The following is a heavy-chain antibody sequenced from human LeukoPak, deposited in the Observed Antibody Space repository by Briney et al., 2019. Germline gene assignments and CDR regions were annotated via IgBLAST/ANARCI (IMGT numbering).Heavy chain of an antibody. J-gene: IGHJ3*02. V-gene: IGHV1-69*13. D-gene: IGHD3-22*01. Sequence: ASVKVSCKASGGSFTFTSHAISWVRQAPGQGLEWMGGLIPIYGSANYAQKFQGRVTITSDESTRTVYMELRSLRPEDSAVYYCAGFFYDNSGEAIDIWGQGTMVPVSS. CDR3: AGFFYDNSGEAIDI. CDR2: LIPIYGSA. CDR1: GGSFTFTSHA.